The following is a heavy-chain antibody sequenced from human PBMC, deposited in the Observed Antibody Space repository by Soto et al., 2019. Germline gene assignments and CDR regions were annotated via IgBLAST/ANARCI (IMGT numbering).Heavy chain of an antibody. V-gene: IGHV4-31*03. CDR2: IYYSGST. Sequence: QVQLQESGPGLVKPSQTLSLTCTVSGGSISSGGYYWSWIRQHPGKGLEWIGYIYYSGSTYYNPSLKSRVTXXVXTXXNQFSLKLSSVTAADTAVYYCASAYCSSTSCYIDYWGQGTLVTVSS. D-gene: IGHD2-2*02. CDR1: GGSISSGGYY. CDR3: ASAYCSSTSCYIDY. J-gene: IGHJ4*02.